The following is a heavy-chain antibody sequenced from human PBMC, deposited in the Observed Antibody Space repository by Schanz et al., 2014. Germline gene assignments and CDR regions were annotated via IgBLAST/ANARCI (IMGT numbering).Heavy chain of an antibody. J-gene: IGHJ4*02. CDR2: INPSGGTT. Sequence: QVQLVQSGAEVKKPGASVKVSCKASGYTFTTYYIHWVRQAPGQGLEWMGIINPSGGTTKYAQRFQGRVTMTWDTSTSTVYMELSSLRSEDTAVYYCARDGVDAAAGGNYWGQGTLVTVSS. CDR3: ARDGVDAAAGGNY. D-gene: IGHD6-13*01. CDR1: GYTFTTYY. V-gene: IGHV1-46*03.